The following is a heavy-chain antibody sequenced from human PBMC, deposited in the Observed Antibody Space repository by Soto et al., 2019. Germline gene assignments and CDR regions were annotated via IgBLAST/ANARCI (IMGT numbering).Heavy chain of an antibody. CDR2: ISPKFGRT. CDR3: ARDDCNGGSCDGGHHLDL. CDR1: DYIFLAYG. D-gene: IGHD2-15*01. J-gene: IGHJ2*01. V-gene: IGHV1-18*01. Sequence: QVQLVQSGPEVKKAGASVKVSCTAPTDYIFLAYGFDWVRQAPGQGLEWMGWISPKFGRTNYARTLQDRFTMTTDVSTNSVSMELRDLRSDDTAVYYCARDDCNGGSCDGGHHLDLWGRDTPISVSS.